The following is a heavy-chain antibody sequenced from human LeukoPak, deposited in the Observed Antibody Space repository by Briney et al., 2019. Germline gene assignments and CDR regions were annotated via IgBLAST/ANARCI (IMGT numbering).Heavy chain of an antibody. CDR3: AKGRDGYNSH. Sequence: GGSLRLSCAASGFTFSAYGMRWVRQAPGKGLGWVSVISHDGATTYYADSVKGRFTISRDDSKNALFLQMNSLRAEDTALYYCAKGRDGYNSHWGQGTLVAVSS. CDR1: GFTFSAYG. D-gene: IGHD5-24*01. V-gene: IGHV3-23*01. CDR2: ISHDGATT. J-gene: IGHJ4*02.